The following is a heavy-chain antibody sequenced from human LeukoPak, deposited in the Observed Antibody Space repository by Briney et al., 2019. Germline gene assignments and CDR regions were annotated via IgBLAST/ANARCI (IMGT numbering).Heavy chain of an antibody. J-gene: IGHJ3*02. CDR3: ARGMIDYSNYAAFDI. V-gene: IGHV4-34*01. CDR2: INHSGST. D-gene: IGHD4-11*01. CDR1: GGSFSGYY. Sequence: SETLSLTCAVYGGSFSGYYWSWIRQPPGKGLEWIGEINHSGSTNYSPSLKSRVTISVDTSKNQFSLKLSSVTAADTALYYCARGMIDYSNYAAFDIWGQGTMVTVSS.